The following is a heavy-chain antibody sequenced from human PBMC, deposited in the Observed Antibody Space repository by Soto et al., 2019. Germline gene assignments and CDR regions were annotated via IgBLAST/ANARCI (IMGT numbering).Heavy chain of an antibody. V-gene: IGHV1-8*01. J-gene: IGHJ4*02. Sequence: QVQLVQSGAEVKKPGASVKVSCKASGYTFTNYDINWVRQATGQGLEWMGWMNPNSGNTGYAQKFQGRVTMTRNTSISTAYMELSRLRSEDTAVYYCARGRGDIILMVYAKYFDFWGQGTLVTVSS. D-gene: IGHD2-8*01. CDR3: ARGRGDIILMVYAKYFDF. CDR2: MNPNSGNT. CDR1: GYTFTNYD.